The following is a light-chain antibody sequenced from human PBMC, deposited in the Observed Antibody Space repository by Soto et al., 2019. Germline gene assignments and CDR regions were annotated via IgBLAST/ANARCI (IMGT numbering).Light chain of an antibody. V-gene: IGKV1-17*02. Sequence: DIKMTQSPSSLSASVGDRVTITCRASQGIRIDLGWFQQRPGKAPKRLIYGASSLQSGVPSRFSGSGYGTVFTLTISNLQPEDFATYYCLQHNNFPRTFGQGTKVDIK. CDR1: QGIRID. CDR2: GAS. J-gene: IGKJ1*01. CDR3: LQHNNFPRT.